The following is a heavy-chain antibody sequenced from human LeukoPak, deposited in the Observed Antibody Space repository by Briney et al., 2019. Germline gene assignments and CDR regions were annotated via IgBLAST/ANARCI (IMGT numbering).Heavy chain of an antibody. CDR2: IYYSGST. D-gene: IGHD2-15*01. CDR1: GGSISSGDYY. V-gene: IGHV4-30-4*01. J-gene: IGHJ3*02. Sequence: SETLSLTCTVSGGSISSGDYYWSWIRQPPGKGLEWIGYIYYSGSTYNNPSLKSRITISVDTSENRFSLKLSSVTATDTAVYYCARDCSGGSCYGAFDIWGQGTMVTVSS. CDR3: ARDCSGGSCYGAFDI.